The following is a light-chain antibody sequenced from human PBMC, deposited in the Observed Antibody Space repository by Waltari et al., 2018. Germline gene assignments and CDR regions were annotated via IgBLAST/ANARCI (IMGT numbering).Light chain of an antibody. J-gene: IGLJ2*01. Sequence: QSVLTQPPSVSGAPGQRVTISCTGSRSNIGPGYDVPWYQQLPGIAPKRLIFGNSNRPSGVPDRFSGSKSGTSASLAITGLRAEDEADYYCQSYDSSLSIVLFGGGTKVTVL. CDR2: GNS. CDR1: RSNIGPGYD. V-gene: IGLV1-40*01. CDR3: QSYDSSLSIVL.